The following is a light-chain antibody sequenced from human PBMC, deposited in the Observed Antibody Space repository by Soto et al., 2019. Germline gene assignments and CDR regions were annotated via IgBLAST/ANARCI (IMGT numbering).Light chain of an antibody. J-gene: IGLJ1*01. CDR1: SSDVGGYNY. Sequence: QSALTQPASVSGSPGQSITITCTGTSSDVGGYNYVSWYQQHPGKAPKVLISDVSNRPSGISNLFSGSKSGNTASLTISGLQADDEADYYCSSYTSIDTWVFGTGTKVTVL. CDR3: SSYTSIDTWV. V-gene: IGLV2-14*03. CDR2: DVS.